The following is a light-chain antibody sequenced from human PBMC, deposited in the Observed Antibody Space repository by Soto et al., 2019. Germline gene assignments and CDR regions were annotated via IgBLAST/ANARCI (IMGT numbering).Light chain of an antibody. CDR1: QSVSTR. J-gene: IGKJ1*01. V-gene: IGKV1-5*01. CDR2: DAS. CDR3: QQYQSYSET. Sequence: DIQMTQSPSTLSASVGDRVTITCRASQSVSTRLAWYQQKPGKAPKLLNYDASSLQTGVPSRFSCSGSGAEFTLTICSLQPDDFATYYCQQYQSYSETFGHGTKVDIK.